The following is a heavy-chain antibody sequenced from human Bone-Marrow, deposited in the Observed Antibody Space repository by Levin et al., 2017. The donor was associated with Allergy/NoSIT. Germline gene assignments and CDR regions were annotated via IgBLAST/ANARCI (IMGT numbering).Heavy chain of an antibody. J-gene: IGHJ4*02. Sequence: GESLKISCAASGFKFNTYGMSWVRQAPGKGLEWVSAISGRGDTTYSADSVKGRFTISRDNSKNTLYLQMNSLRAEDTAVYYCAKDLNWGLDYWGQGTLVTVSS. V-gene: IGHV3-23*01. CDR1: GFKFNTYG. CDR2: ISGRGDTT. CDR3: AKDLNWGLDY. D-gene: IGHD7-27*01.